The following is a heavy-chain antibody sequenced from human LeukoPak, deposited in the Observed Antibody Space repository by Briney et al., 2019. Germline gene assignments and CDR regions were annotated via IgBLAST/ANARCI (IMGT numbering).Heavy chain of an antibody. Sequence: RASVKVSCKASGGTFSTYAIIWVRQAPGQGLEWMGWISAYNGNTNYAQKLQGTVTMTTDTSTSTAYMELRSLRSDDTAVYYCARDGKQWLVRDWFDPWGQGTLVTVSS. CDR3: ARDGKQWLVRDWFDP. J-gene: IGHJ5*02. CDR1: GGTFSTYA. CDR2: ISAYNGNT. D-gene: IGHD6-19*01. V-gene: IGHV1-18*01.